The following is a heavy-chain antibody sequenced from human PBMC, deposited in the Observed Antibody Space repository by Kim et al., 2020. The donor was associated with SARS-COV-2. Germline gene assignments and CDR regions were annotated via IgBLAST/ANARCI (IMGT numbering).Heavy chain of an antibody. D-gene: IGHD2-15*01. CDR2: IYYSGST. V-gene: IGHV4-59*01. Sequence: SETLSLTFTVSGGSISSYYWSWIRQPPGKGLEWIGYIYYSGSTNYNPSHKSRVTISVDTSKNQFSLKLSSVTAADTAVYYCARTYCSGGSCLQPMFDPWGQGTLVTVSP. CDR1: GGSISSYY. CDR3: ARTYCSGGSCLQPMFDP. J-gene: IGHJ5*02.